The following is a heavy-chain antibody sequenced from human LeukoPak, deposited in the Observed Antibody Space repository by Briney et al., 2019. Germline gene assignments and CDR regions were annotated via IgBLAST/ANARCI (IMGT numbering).Heavy chain of an antibody. J-gene: IGHJ4*02. CDR3: ARYPMGGCTNGVCYSFDY. D-gene: IGHD2-8*01. V-gene: IGHV1-46*01. CDR2: INPSGGST. Sequence: VASVKVSCKASGYTFTSYYMHWVRQAPGQGLEWMGIINPSGGSTSYAQKFQGRVTMTRDTSTSTVYMELSSLRSEDTAVYYCARYPMGGCTNGVCYSFDYWGQGTLVTVSS. CDR1: GYTFTSYY.